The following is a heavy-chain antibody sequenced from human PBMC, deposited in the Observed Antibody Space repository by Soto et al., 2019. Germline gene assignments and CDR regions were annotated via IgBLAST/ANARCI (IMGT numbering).Heavy chain of an antibody. CDR2: INAGNGDT. Sequence: GASVKVSCKASGYTFTSYAMHWVRQAPGQRLEWMGWINAGNGDTKYSQKLQGRITITRDTSATTAYVELSSLTSEDTALYYCTRDPATYSSGYDYWGQGTLVTVSS. V-gene: IGHV1-3*01. CDR3: TRDPATYSSGYDY. J-gene: IGHJ4*02. D-gene: IGHD6-19*01. CDR1: GYTFTSYA.